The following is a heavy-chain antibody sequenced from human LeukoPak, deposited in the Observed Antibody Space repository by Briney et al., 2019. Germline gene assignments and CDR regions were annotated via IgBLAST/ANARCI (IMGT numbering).Heavy chain of an antibody. CDR1: GFTLSSYA. CDR2: TSYHGSNK. D-gene: IGHD1-1*01. CDR3: ARTSSGTRDAFDI. J-gene: IGHJ3*02. Sequence: GRSLRLSCAASGFTLSSYAMHWVRQAPGKGLEWVAVTSYHGSNKYYADSVKGRFTISRDNSKNTLYLQMNSLRAEDTAVYYCARTSSGTRDAFDIWGQGTMVTVSS. V-gene: IGHV3-30*01.